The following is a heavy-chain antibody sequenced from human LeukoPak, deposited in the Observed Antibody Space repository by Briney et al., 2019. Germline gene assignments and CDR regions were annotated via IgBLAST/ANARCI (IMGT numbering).Heavy chain of an antibody. J-gene: IGHJ4*02. CDR2: ISYDGSNK. CDR3: ANELPLPHDSSSSY. D-gene: IGHD6-13*01. Sequence: LSGRSLRLSCAASGFTFSSYGMHWVRQAPGKGLEWVAVISYDGSNKYYADSVKGRFTISRDNSKNTLYLQMNSLRAEDTAVYYCANELPLPHDSSSSYWGQGTLVTVSS. CDR1: GFTFSSYG. V-gene: IGHV3-30*18.